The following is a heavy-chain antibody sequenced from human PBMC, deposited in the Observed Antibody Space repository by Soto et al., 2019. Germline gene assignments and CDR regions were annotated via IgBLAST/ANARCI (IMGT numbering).Heavy chain of an antibody. Sequence: QVQLVQSGAEVKKPGSSVKVSCKASGGTFSSYTISWVRQAPGQGLEWMGRIIPILGIANYAQKFQGRVTITADNSTSTAYMELSSLRSEDTAVYYCARAFRGSYGDFGAYFQHWGQGTLVTVSS. CDR1: GGTFSSYT. V-gene: IGHV1-69*02. D-gene: IGHD4-17*01. J-gene: IGHJ1*01. CDR2: IIPILGIA. CDR3: ARAFRGSYGDFGAYFQH.